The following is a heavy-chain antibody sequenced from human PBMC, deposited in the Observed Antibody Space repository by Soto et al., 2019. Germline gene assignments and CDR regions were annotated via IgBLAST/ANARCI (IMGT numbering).Heavy chain of an antibody. CDR1: GGSISSYY. J-gene: IGHJ4*02. D-gene: IGHD4-17*01. CDR2: IYYSGST. V-gene: IGHV4-59*01. Sequence: SEILSLTCTVSGGSISSYYWSWIRQPPGKGLEWIGYIYYSGSTNYNPSLKSRVTISVDTSKNQFSLKLSSVTAADTAVYYCAREDYGDYGAFDYWGQGTLVTVSS. CDR3: AREDYGDYGAFDY.